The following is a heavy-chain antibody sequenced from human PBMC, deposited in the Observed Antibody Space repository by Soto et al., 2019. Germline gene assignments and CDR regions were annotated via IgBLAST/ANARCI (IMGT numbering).Heavy chain of an antibody. CDR2: INSSSSDI. D-gene: IGHD3-10*01. Sequence: EVQLVESGGGLVKPGVSLRLSWAASGFTFGCYGMNWVRQAPGKGLEWVSSINSSSSDIYYADSVKGRFTISRDNAKNSLYVQMTSLIAEDTAVYYCASPYYYGSGWDYWGQGTLVTVCS. CDR3: ASPYYYGSGWDY. CDR1: GFTFGCYG. J-gene: IGHJ4*02. V-gene: IGHV3-21*01.